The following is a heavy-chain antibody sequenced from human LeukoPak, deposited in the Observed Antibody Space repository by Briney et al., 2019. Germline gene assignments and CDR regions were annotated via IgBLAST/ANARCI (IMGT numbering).Heavy chain of an antibody. CDR1: GGSISSYY. J-gene: IGHJ4*02. D-gene: IGHD4-17*01. Sequence: PSETLSLTCTVSGGSISSYYWSWIRQPPGKGLEWIGFIYYTGSTNYNPSLKSRVTISIDSSKNQFSLKLNSVTAADSAVYYCARDDGDSLDYWGQGTLVTVSS. CDR3: ARDDGDSLDY. CDR2: IYYTGST. V-gene: IGHV4-59*12.